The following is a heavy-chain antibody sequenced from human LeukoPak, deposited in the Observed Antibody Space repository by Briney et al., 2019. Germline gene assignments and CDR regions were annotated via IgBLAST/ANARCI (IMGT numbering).Heavy chain of an antibody. CDR1: GYNFSDYF. D-gene: IGHD2-21*01. Sequence: ASVKVSCKASGYNFSDYFLNWVRQAPGQGLEWVGWIKPKTGATNFPQKFQGRVTTTTDTSINTAYLELSSLKSDDTAVYFCARDRVSGVIEWGFDIWGQGTLVTVSS. J-gene: IGHJ4*02. V-gene: IGHV1-2*02. CDR3: ARDRVSGVIEWGFDI. CDR2: IKPKTGAT.